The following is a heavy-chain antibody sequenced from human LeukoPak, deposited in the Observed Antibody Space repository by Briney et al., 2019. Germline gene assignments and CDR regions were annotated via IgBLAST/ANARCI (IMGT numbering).Heavy chain of an antibody. Sequence: SQTLSLTCTVSGGSISSGSYYWSWIRQPAGKGLEWIGRIYTSGSTNYNPSLKSRVTISVDTSKNQFSLKLSSVTAADTAVYCCARHRFTKRFYWGQGTLVTVSS. CDR3: ARHRFTKRFY. CDR2: IYTSGST. D-gene: IGHD3-3*01. J-gene: IGHJ4*02. CDR1: GGSISSGSYY. V-gene: IGHV4-61*02.